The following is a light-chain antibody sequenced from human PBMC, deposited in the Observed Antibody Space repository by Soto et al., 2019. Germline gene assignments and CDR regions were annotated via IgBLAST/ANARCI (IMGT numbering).Light chain of an antibody. V-gene: IGLV2-14*01. CDR3: SSYTTRSTFCV. J-gene: IGLJ1*01. CDR1: SSDVGGYNY. CDR2: EVT. Sequence: QSALTQPASVSGSPGQSVTISCTGTSSDVGGYNYVSWYQHRPGKAPKLMVYEVTQRPPGVSNRFSGSKSGNTASLTISGLQAEDEADYFCSSYTTRSTFCVFGTGTKLTVL.